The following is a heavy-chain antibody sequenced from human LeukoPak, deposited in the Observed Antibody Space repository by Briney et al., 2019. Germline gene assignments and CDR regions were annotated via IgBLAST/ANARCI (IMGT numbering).Heavy chain of an antibody. CDR3: ARNVATVTPYYFDY. CDR1: GYTFTSYG. D-gene: IGHD4-17*01. Sequence: ASVKVSCKASGYTFTSYGISWVRQAPGQGPEWMGWISAYNGNTNYAQKLQGRVTMTTDTSTSTAYMELRSLRSDDTAVYYCARNVATVTPYYFDYWGQGTLVTVSS. V-gene: IGHV1-18*01. CDR2: ISAYNGNT. J-gene: IGHJ4*02.